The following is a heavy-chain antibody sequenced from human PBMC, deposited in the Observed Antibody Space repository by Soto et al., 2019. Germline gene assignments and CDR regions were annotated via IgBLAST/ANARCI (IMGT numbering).Heavy chain of an antibody. D-gene: IGHD3-16*02. CDR1: GGSISSGGYY. CDR2: IYYSGST. Sequence: PSATLSLTCTVSGGSISSGGYYWSWIRQHPGKGLEWIGYIYYSGSTYYNPSLKSRVTISVDTSKNQFSLKLSSVNAADTAVYYCARSIMITFGGVIVIPTGYYGMDVWGQGTTVTVSS. CDR3: ARSIMITFGGVIVIPTGYYGMDV. V-gene: IGHV4-31*03. J-gene: IGHJ6*02.